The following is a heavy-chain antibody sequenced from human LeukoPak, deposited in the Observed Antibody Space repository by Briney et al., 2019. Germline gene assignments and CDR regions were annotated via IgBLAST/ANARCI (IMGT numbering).Heavy chain of an antibody. CDR1: GFTFSSYS. J-gene: IGHJ6*04. CDR3: AELGITMIGGV. V-gene: IGHV3-48*04. Sequence: GGSLRLSCAASGFTFSSYSMNWVRQAPGKGLEWVSYISTSSSTIYYADSVKGRFTISRDNAENSLYLQMNSLRAEDTAVYYCAELGITMIGGVWGKGTTVTISS. CDR2: ISTSSSTI. D-gene: IGHD3-10*02.